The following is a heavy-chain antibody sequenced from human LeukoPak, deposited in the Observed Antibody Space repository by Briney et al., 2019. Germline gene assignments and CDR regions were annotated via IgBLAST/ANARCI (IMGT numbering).Heavy chain of an antibody. CDR1: GFTFSNYA. V-gene: IGHV3-23*01. CDR3: AKARDIVVVPAAMCALDV. CDR2: VSGSGGYT. J-gene: IGHJ6*02. D-gene: IGHD2-2*01. Sequence: GGSLRLSCAATGFTFSNYAMNWVRQAPGKGMEWLSAVSGSGGYTYYVDSVRGRFTISRDNSKNTLYLQLNSLTAEDTAVYYCAKARDIVVVPAAMCALDVWGQGTTVTVSS.